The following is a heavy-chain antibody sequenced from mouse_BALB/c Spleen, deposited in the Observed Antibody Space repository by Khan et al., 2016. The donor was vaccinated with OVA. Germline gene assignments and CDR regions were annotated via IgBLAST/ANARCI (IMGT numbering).Heavy chain of an antibody. V-gene: IGHV1S41*01. CDR3: ARENYYGSSRYAMDY. J-gene: IGHJ4*01. Sequence: DLVKPGASVKLSCKASGYTFTSYWINWIKQRPGQGLEWIGRIAPGSGSTYYNEMFKGRSTLTVDTSSNTAYIQLSSLSSEDSAVYFSARENYYGSSRYAMDYWGQGTSVTVSS. D-gene: IGHD1-1*01. CDR2: IAPGSGST. CDR1: GYTFTSYW.